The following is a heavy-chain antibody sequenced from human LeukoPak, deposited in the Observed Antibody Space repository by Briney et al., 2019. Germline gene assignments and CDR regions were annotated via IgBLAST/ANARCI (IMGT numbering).Heavy chain of an antibody. V-gene: IGHV3-7*03. CDR3: ARAPGDPPNY. CDR1: GFTFSSYW. J-gene: IGHJ4*02. Sequence: TGGSLRLSCAASGFTFSSYWMSWVRQAPGKGLEWVANIKQDGSEIYYVDSVKGRFTISRDNAKNSLYLQMKSLRVEDTAVYCCARAPGDPPNYWGQGTLVTVSS. CDR2: IKQDGSEI.